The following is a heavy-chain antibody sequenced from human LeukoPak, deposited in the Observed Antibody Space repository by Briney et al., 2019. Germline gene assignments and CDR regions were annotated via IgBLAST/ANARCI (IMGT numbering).Heavy chain of an antibody. CDR3: ARLYSSGWYDY. J-gene: IGHJ4*02. D-gene: IGHD6-19*01. CDR2: IYYSGSI. V-gene: IGHV4-39*07. Sequence: PSETLSLTCTVSGGSISSSSYYWGWIRQPPGKGLEWIGNIYYSGSIYYNPSLKSRVTISVDTSKNQFSLKLSSVTAADTAVYYCARLYSSGWYDYWGQGTLVTVSS. CDR1: GGSISSSSYY.